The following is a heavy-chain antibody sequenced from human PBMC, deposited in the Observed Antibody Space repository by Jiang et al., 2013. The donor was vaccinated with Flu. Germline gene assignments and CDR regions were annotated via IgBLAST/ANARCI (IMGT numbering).Heavy chain of an antibody. J-gene: IGHJ4*02. V-gene: IGHV3-23*01. CDR2: GSGGST. CDR3: ATAPAVRVRASSRGVTAPDTPD. Sequence: GSGGSTYYADSVKGRFTISQRQSSKNTLYLQMNSLRAEDTAVYYCATAPAVRVRASSRGVTAPDTPDWGQGTLVTVSS. D-gene: IGHD3-10*01.